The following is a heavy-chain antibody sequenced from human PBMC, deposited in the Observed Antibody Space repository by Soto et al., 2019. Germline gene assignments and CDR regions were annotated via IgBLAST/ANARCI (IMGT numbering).Heavy chain of an antibody. Sequence: QVQLVQSGAEVKKPGSSVKVSCKASGGTFSSYAISWVRQAPGQGLEWMGGIIPMFGTANYAQKFQGRVTITADESTSTAYMELSSLRSEDTAVYYCARDNSGSYQPHDAFDIWGQGTMVTVSS. CDR2: IIPMFGTA. J-gene: IGHJ3*02. CDR1: GGTFSSYA. CDR3: ARDNSGSYQPHDAFDI. D-gene: IGHD1-26*01. V-gene: IGHV1-69*01.